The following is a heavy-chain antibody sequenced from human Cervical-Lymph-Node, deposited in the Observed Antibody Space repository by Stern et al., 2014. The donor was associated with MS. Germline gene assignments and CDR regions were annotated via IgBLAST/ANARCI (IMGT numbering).Heavy chain of an antibody. CDR3: AREKSDCSGGSCFSSLDY. D-gene: IGHD2-15*01. CDR1: GGTFSTHA. V-gene: IGHV1-69*11. J-gene: IGHJ4*02. Sequence: VQLVESGAEVKKPGSSVKVSCRSSGGTFSTHAISWVRPAPGQGLERLGRIIPILDTTDYAQRFQGRLTIDADESTDTAYMDLRSLTPDDTAVYYCAREKSDCSGGSCFSSLDYWGQGTLVTVSS. CDR2: IIPILDTT.